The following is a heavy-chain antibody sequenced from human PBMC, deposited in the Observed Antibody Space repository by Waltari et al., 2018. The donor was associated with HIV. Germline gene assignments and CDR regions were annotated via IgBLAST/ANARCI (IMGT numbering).Heavy chain of an antibody. CDR2: ISGSGGST. CDR3: AKVSSGDRTRYFDL. J-gene: IGHJ2*01. Sequence: SSYAMSWVRQAPGKGLEWVSAISGSGGSTYYADSVKGRFTISRDNSKNTLYLQMNSLRAEDTAVYYCAKVSSGDRTRYFDLWGRGTLVTVSS. V-gene: IGHV3-23*01. CDR1: SSYA. D-gene: IGHD4-17*01.